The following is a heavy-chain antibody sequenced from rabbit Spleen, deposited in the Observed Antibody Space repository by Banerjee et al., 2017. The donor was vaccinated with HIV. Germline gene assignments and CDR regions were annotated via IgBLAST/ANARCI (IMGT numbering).Heavy chain of an antibody. V-gene: IGHV1S40*01. Sequence: QSLEESGGGLVQPEGSLTLTCKASGVSCNFNNYMCWVRQAPGKGLEWIACINAATGRPVYATWAKGRFTISRTSSTTVTLQMTSLTAADRAAYFCARDLVGVIGWNFYLWGPGTLVTVS. CDR2: INAATGRP. D-gene: IGHD1-1*01. J-gene: IGHJ4*01. CDR1: GVSCNFNNY. CDR3: ARDLVGVIGWNFYL.